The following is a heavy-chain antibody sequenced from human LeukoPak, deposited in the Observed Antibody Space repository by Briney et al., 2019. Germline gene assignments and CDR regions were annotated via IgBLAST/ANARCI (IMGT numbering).Heavy chain of an antibody. CDR3: ASLAVVTGGN. J-gene: IGHJ4*02. CDR2: ISGSGAST. D-gene: IGHD2-21*02. CDR1: GFTFSSYA. V-gene: IGHV3-23*01. Sequence: PGGSLRLSCAASGFTFSSYAMNWARQAPGKGLEWVSAISGSGASTYYADSVKGRFTISRDNSKNTLYLQMNSLRAEDTAVYYCASLAVVTGGNWGQGTLVTVSS.